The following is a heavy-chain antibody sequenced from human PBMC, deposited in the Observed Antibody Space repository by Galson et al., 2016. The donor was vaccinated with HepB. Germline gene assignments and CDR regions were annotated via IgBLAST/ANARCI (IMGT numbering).Heavy chain of an antibody. Sequence: LVKPTQTLTLTCISSGFSLSSSGVGVGWIRQPPGKALEWLALIYWDDDERYSPSLKSRLTITKDTSKNQVVLTMTNMDPVDTATYYCARQTVTYHVFDYWGQGALVTVSS. CDR1: GFSLSSSGVG. D-gene: IGHD4-17*01. CDR3: ARQTVTYHVFDY. J-gene: IGHJ4*02. CDR2: IYWDDDE. V-gene: IGHV2-5*02.